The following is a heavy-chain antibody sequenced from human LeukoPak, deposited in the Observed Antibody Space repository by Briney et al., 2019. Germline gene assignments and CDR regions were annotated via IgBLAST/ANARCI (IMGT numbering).Heavy chain of an antibody. CDR1: GGTFSSYA. J-gene: IGHJ3*02. CDR2: IIPIFGTA. Sequence: ASVKVSCKASGGTFSSYAISWVRQAPGQGLEWMGGIIPIFGTANYAQKFQGRVTITADKSTSTAYMELSSLRSEDTAVYYCARRSHDYGGNSGLGAFDIWGQGTMVTVSS. V-gene: IGHV1-69*06. CDR3: ARRSHDYGGNSGLGAFDI. D-gene: IGHD4-23*01.